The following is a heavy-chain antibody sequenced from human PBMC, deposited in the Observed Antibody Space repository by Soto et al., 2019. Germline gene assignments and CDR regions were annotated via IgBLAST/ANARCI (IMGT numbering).Heavy chain of an antibody. CDR2: INHSGST. CDR3: ARGPYKPPAVDYYYYGMDV. D-gene: IGHD1-1*01. CDR1: GGSFGGYY. Sequence: PSETLSLSCAVYGGSFGGYYWGWIRQPPGKGREWIGEINHSGSTNYNPSLKSRVTISVDTSKNQFSLKLSSVTAADTAVYYCARGPYKPPAVDYYYYGMDVWGQGTTVTVS. V-gene: IGHV4-34*01. J-gene: IGHJ6*02.